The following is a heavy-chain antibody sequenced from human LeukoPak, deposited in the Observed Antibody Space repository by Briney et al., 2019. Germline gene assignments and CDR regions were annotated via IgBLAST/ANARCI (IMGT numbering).Heavy chain of an antibody. V-gene: IGHV4-39*01. CDR1: GGSISSSSYY. CDR3: ARHVGGYSGSYSFDY. Sequence: PSETLSLTCTVSGGSISSSSYYWGWIRQPPGKGLEWIGSIYYSGSTYYNPSLKSRVTISVDTSKNQFSLKLSSVTAADTAVYYCARHVGGYSGSYSFDYWGQGTLVTVSS. CDR2: IYYSGST. J-gene: IGHJ4*02. D-gene: IGHD1-26*01.